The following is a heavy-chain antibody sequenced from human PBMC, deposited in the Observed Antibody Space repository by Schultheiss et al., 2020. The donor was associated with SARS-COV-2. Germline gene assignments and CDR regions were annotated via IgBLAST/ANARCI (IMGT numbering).Heavy chain of an antibody. D-gene: IGHD2-15*01. CDR2: ISSSSSYI. J-gene: IGHJ6*02. V-gene: IGHV3-11*01. CDR1: GFTFSDYY. CDR3: ARDCSGGSCYYYYYYGMDV. Sequence: GGSLRLSCAASGFTFSDYYMSWIRQAPGKGLEWVSSISSSSSYIYYADSVKGRFTISRDNAKNSLYLQMNSLRAEDTAVYYCARDCSGGSCYYYYYYGMDVWGQGTTVTVSS.